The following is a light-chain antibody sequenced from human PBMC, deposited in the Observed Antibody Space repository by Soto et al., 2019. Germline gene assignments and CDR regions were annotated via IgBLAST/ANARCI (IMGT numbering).Light chain of an antibody. CDR3: SSYTSTITPV. Sequence: QSVLAQPASVSGSPGQSITISCTGTSSDVGGYNYVSWYQQHPGKAPKLMIYEVNNRPSGVSNRFSGSKSGNTASLTISGLQAEDEAYYYCSSYTSTITPVFGGGTQLTVL. CDR2: EVN. J-gene: IGLJ2*01. CDR1: SSDVGGYNY. V-gene: IGLV2-14*01.